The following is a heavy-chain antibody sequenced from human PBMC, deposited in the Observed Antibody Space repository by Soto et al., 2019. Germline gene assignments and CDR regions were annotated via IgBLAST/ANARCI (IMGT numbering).Heavy chain of an antibody. Sequence: EVQLVESGGGLVQPGGSLRLSCAASGFGFSIYEMSWVRQAPGKGLEWLSYITNSGSTKYYADSVKGRFTISRDNAKSSLYLQMNNLRAEDTAVYYCARDGYGDPYYYYAMDVWGQGTTVTVSS. J-gene: IGHJ6*02. V-gene: IGHV3-48*03. D-gene: IGHD4-17*01. CDR3: ARDGYGDPYYYYAMDV. CDR2: ITNSGSTK. CDR1: GFGFSIYE.